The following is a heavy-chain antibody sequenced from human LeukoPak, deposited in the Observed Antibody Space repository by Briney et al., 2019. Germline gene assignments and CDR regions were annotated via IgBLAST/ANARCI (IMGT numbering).Heavy chain of an antibody. D-gene: IGHD6-19*01. CDR1: GFSLSTYG. J-gene: IGHJ4*02. CDR2: ITGTGGST. CDR3: AKDHGTAVAGFYY. Sequence: GASLRLSCAASGFSLSTYGVSWVRQPPGKGLEWVSGITGTGGSTYYADSVKGRFTVSRDTSKNALYLQMNSLRAEDTAIYYCAKDHGTAVAGFYYWGQGTLVTVSS. V-gene: IGHV3-23*01.